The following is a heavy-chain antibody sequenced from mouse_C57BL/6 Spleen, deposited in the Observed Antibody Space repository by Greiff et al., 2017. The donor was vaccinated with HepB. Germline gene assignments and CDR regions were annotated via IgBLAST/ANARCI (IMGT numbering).Heavy chain of an antibody. J-gene: IGHJ2*01. D-gene: IGHD2-1*01. Sequence: EVQLQQSGPELVKPGASVKISCKASGYSFTGYYMNWVKQSPEKSLEWIGEINPSTGGTTYNQKFKAKATLTVDKSSSTAYMQLKSLTSEDSAVYYCAAGDGNYALDYWGQGTTLTVSS. CDR3: AAGDGNYALDY. CDR2: INPSTGGT. V-gene: IGHV1-42*01. CDR1: GYSFTGYY.